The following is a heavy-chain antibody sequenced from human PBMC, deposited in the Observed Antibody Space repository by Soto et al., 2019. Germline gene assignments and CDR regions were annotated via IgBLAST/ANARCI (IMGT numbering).Heavy chain of an antibody. CDR1: GFTFSSYD. D-gene: IGHD6-19*01. CDR3: ARKGWEWVGTYYYYYGMDV. Sequence: PGGSLRLSCAASGFTFSSYDMHWVRQATGKGLEWVSAIGTAGDTYYPGSVKGRFTISRENAKNSLYLQMNSLRAEDTAVYYCARKGWEWVGTYYYYYGMDVWGQGTTVTVSS. J-gene: IGHJ6*02. V-gene: IGHV3-13*01. CDR2: IGTAGDT.